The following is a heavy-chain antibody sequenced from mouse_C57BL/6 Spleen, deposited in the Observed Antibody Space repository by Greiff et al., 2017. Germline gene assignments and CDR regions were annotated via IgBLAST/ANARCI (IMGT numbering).Heavy chain of an antibody. J-gene: IGHJ4*01. CDR2: IYPGDGDT. Sequence: VQLQQSGAELAKPGASVKISCKASGYAFSSYWMNWVKQRPGKGLEWIGQIYPGDGDTNYNGKFKGKATLTADKSSSTAYVQLSSLTSEDSAVYFCARTGTGEGYAMDYWGQGTSVTVSS. CDR1: GYAFSSYW. D-gene: IGHD4-1*01. CDR3: ARTGTGEGYAMDY. V-gene: IGHV1-80*01.